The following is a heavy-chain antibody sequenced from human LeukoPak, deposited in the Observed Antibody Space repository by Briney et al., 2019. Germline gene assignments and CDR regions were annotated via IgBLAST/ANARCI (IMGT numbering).Heavy chain of an antibody. D-gene: IGHD3-22*01. V-gene: IGHV4-39*01. CDR3: ARRRYYDSSGYLE. Sequence: PWETLSLTCTVSGGSISSYYLSWIRQPPGKGLEWIGTIYYSGRTYYSPSLKSRVTLSVDMSNNQFSLTLSSVTAADTALYFCARRRYYDSSGYLEWGQGTLVTVSS. CDR1: GGSISSYY. CDR2: IYYSGRT. J-gene: IGHJ1*01.